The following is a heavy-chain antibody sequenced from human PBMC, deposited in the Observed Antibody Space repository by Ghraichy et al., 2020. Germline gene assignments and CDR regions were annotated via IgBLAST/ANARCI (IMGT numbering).Heavy chain of an antibody. CDR1: GDSFGGYY. J-gene: IGHJ4*02. Sequence: SETLSLTCAVHGDSFGGYYWSWVRQSPGKGLEWIGEIYPGGATTYNPSLESRVTLSSSGWKLPLNLRSVTVADTAVYFCARGRYCGGGACYPRPSSFDSWGQGSLVTVSS. CDR2: IYPGGAT. D-gene: IGHD2-21*01. V-gene: IGHV4-34*01. CDR3: ARGRYCGGGACYPRPSSFDS.